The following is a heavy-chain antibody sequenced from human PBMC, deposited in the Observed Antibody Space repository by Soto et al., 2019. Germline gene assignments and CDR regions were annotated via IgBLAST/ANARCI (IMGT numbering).Heavy chain of an antibody. D-gene: IGHD3-16*01. J-gene: IGHJ4*02. CDR2: IGITSSVT. V-gene: IGHV3-48*01. Sequence: GGSLRLSCAASGFTFSTYTMNWVRQAPGKGLEWVSYIGITSSVTYYADSVKGRLTTSRDNARDSLYLQMNSLRAEDTAVYYCVRDHLWAFDYWGQGALVTVSS. CDR1: GFTFSTYT. CDR3: VRDHLWAFDY.